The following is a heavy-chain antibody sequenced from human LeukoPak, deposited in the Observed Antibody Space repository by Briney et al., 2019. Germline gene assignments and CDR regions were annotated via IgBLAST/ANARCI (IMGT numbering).Heavy chain of an antibody. J-gene: IGHJ4*02. Sequence: GGSLRLSCAASRFTVSSNFMSWVRQAPGKGLEWVSVIYSGVTTYYADSGKGRFTISRDNSKNTLYLQMDSLRAEDTAVYHCARDAYKCDSSGCFHYFDYWGQGTLVTVSS. CDR1: RFTVSSNF. CDR3: ARDAYKCDSSGCFHYFDY. V-gene: IGHV3-66*01. CDR2: IYSGVTT. D-gene: IGHD3-22*01.